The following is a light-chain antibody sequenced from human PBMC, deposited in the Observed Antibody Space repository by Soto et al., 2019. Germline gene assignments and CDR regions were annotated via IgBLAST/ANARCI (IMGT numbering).Light chain of an antibody. CDR2: GAS. Sequence: EIGLTQSPGTLFLSPGERAILSCRASQSVSSSYLAWYQQKPGQAPRPLIYGASSRATGIPDRFSGSGSGTDFTLTISRLEPEDFAVYYCQQYGSSPFTFGPGTKVAIK. CDR3: QQYGSSPFT. V-gene: IGKV3-20*01. J-gene: IGKJ3*01. CDR1: QSVSSSY.